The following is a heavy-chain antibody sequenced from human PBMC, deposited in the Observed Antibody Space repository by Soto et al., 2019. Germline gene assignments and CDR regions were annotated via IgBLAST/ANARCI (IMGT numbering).Heavy chain of an antibody. CDR3: ASWEDIVVVVAATHFDI. V-gene: IGHV1-8*01. Sequence: ASVKVSCKASGYTFTSYDINWVRQATGQGLEWMGWMSPNSGNTGYAQKFQGRVTMTRNTSISTAYMELSSLRSEDTAVYYCASWEDIVVVVAATHFDIWGQGTMVTVSS. D-gene: IGHD2-15*01. CDR1: GYTFTSYD. CDR2: MSPNSGNT. J-gene: IGHJ3*02.